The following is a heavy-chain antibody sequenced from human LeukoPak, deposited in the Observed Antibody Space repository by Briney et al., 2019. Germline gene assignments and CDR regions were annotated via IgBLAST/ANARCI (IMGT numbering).Heavy chain of an antibody. V-gene: IGHV1-2*06. CDR1: GYAFTGYY. D-gene: IGHD1-26*01. CDR3: ARDSGSYPTDY. Sequence: ASVNVSCTASGYAFTGYYMHWVRQAPGQGLEWMGRINPNSGGTNYAQRFQGRVTMTRDTSISTAYMELSRLRSDDTAVYYCARDSGSYPTDYWGQGTLVTVSS. J-gene: IGHJ4*02. CDR2: INPNSGGT.